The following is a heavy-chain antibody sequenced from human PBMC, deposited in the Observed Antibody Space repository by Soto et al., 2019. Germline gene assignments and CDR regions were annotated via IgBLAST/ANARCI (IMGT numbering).Heavy chain of an antibody. CDR2: ISSSSNNI. D-gene: IGHD6-13*01. CDR3: ARDLTTATGAFDY. Sequence: EVQLVESGGGLVKPGGSLRLSCAASGFSLSTYSMNWVRQAQGKGLEWVSSISSSSNNIYYADSVKGRFTISRDNAKNSLFLQVNSLRDEDTAVYFCARDLTTATGAFDYWGQGTLVTVSS. CDR1: GFSLSTYS. V-gene: IGHV3-21*01. J-gene: IGHJ4*02.